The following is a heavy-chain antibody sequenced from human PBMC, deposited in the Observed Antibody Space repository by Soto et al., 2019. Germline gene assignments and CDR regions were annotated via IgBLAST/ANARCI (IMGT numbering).Heavy chain of an antibody. CDR2: ISYDGSNK. D-gene: IGHD3-10*01. CDR1: GFTFSSYA. Sequence: QVQLVESGGGVVQPGRSLRLSCAASGFTFSSYAMHWVRQAPGKGLEWVAVISYDGSNKYYADSVKGRFTISRDNSKNTLYLQMNSLRAEDTAVYYCARSQDYYGSGSYYKEDYWGQGTLVTVSS. CDR3: ARSQDYYGSGSYYKEDY. J-gene: IGHJ4*02. V-gene: IGHV3-30-3*01.